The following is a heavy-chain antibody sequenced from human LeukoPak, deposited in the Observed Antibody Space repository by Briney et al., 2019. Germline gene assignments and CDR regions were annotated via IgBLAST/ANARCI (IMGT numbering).Heavy chain of an antibody. J-gene: IGHJ5*02. D-gene: IGHD6-13*01. CDR3: ARHRGPIAADGWFDP. V-gene: IGHV4-39*01. CDR2: IYYSGST. Sequence: SETLSLTCTVSGGSISSSSYYWGWFRQPPGKGLEWIGSIYYSGSTYYSPSLKSRVTISVDTSKNQFSLKLSSVTAADTAVYYCARHRGPIAADGWFDPWGQGTLVTVSS. CDR1: GGSISSSSYY.